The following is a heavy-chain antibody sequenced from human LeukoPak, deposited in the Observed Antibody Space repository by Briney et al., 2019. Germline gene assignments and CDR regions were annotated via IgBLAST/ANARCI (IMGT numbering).Heavy chain of an antibody. J-gene: IGHJ4*02. D-gene: IGHD3-22*01. Sequence: GGSLRLSCATSGFTLSLAWMHWVRQAPGKGLEWVSRIKNDGSYTNYADSVKGRFTISRDNARNTLNLHMISLRAEDTAVYYCARGAYYYEDWGQGTLVTVSS. V-gene: IGHV3-74*01. CDR3: ARGAYYYED. CDR1: GFTLSLAW. CDR2: IKNDGSYT.